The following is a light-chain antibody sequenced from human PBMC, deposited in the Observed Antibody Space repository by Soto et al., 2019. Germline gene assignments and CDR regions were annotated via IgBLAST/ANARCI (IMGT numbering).Light chain of an antibody. V-gene: IGKV1-5*01. CDR3: QQYKSYSIT. Sequence: DIQMTQSPSTLSASVGDRVTITCRASQRISSWLAWYQQKPGKAPKLLIYDASSLESGVPSRFSGSGSGTEFTLTISSLQPDDFATYYCQQYKSYSITFGQGTRLEIK. CDR1: QRISSW. CDR2: DAS. J-gene: IGKJ5*01.